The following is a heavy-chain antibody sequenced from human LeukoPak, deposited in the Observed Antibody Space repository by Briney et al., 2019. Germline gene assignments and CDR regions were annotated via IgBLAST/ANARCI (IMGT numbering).Heavy chain of an antibody. Sequence: GGSLRLSCAASGFTFNSYAMSWVRQAPGKGLEWVSAISGNGGSTYYADSVKGRFTISRDSSKNTLYLQMNSLRAEDTAVYYCAKCTRVDWLPIDFWGQGSLFTVSS. CDR3: AKCTRVDWLPIDF. CDR2: ISGNGGST. J-gene: IGHJ4*02. V-gene: IGHV3-23*01. D-gene: IGHD3-9*01. CDR1: GFTFNSYA.